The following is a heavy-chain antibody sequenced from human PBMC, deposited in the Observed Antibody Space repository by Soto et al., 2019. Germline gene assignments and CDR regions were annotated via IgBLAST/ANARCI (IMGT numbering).Heavy chain of an antibody. D-gene: IGHD6-19*01. CDR3: ARDGVEYSSGWYDY. CDR1: GFTFSSYG. J-gene: IGHJ4*02. Sequence: GGSLRLSCAASGFTFSSYGMHWVRQAPGKGLEWVAVIWYDGSNKYYADSVKGRFTISRDNSKNTLYLQMNSLRAEDTAVYYCARDGVEYSSGWYDYWGQGTLVTVSS. CDR2: IWYDGSNK. V-gene: IGHV3-33*01.